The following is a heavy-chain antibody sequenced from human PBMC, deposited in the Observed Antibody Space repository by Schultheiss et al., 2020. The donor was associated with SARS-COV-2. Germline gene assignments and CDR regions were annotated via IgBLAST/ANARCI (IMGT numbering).Heavy chain of an antibody. V-gene: IGHV3-74*01. D-gene: IGHD6-13*01. CDR1: GFTFSSYW. J-gene: IGHJ6*02. Sequence: GGSLRLSCAASGFTFSSYWMHWVRQAPGKGLVWVSRINSDGSSTSYADSVKGRFTISRDNAKNTLYLQMNSLRAEDTAVYYCAAEPCSKGSPDEGSSWYESYYYGMDVWGQGTTVTVSS. CDR2: INSDGSST. CDR3: AAEPCSKGSPDEGSSWYESYYYGMDV.